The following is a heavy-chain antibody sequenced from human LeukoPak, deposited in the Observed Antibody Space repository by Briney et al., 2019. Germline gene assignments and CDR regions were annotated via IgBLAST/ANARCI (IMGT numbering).Heavy chain of an antibody. D-gene: IGHD4-17*01. CDR1: GYTFTSYG. Sequence: ASVKVSCKASGYTFTSYGINWVRQAPGRGLEWMGWISAYNGNTNYAQKLQGRVTMTTDTSTSTAYMELRSLRSDDTAVYYCARDIGMTTVKWAAGYWGQGTLVTVSS. V-gene: IGHV1-18*01. CDR3: ARDIGMTTVKWAAGY. CDR2: ISAYNGNT. J-gene: IGHJ4*02.